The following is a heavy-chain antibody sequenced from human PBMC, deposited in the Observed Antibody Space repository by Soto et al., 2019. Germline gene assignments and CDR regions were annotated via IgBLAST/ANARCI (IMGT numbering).Heavy chain of an antibody. J-gene: IGHJ4*02. CDR1: GSTFSKKS. D-gene: IGHD2-21*01. V-gene: IGHV1-69*01. CDR2: ITPTFGTT. CDR3: ATWAGSLTYRGFIGPLDY. Sequence: QVQLVQSGAEVKKPGSSVKVSCKASGSTFSKKSITWVRQVPGQGFEWIGGITPTFGTTKFAQRLQGRVTITADESTSTAYMELISLTSEDPAVYYCATWAGSLTYRGFIGPLDYRGQGTQVTVSS.